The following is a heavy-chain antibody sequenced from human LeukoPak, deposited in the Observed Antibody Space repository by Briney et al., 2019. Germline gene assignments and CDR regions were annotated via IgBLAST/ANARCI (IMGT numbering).Heavy chain of an antibody. CDR1: GGSISSYY. V-gene: IGHV4-59*01. CDR2: IYYSGST. J-gene: IGHJ6*02. Sequence: SETLSLTCTVSGGSISSYYWSWIRQPPGKGLEWIGYIYYSGSTNYNPSLKSRVAISVDTSKNQFSLKLSSVTAADTAVYYCARDRGAYGMGVWGQGTTVTVSS. CDR3: ARDRGAYGMGV. D-gene: IGHD3-10*01.